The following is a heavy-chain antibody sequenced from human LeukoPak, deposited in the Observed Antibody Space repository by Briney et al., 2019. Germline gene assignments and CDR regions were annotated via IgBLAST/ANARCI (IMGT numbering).Heavy chain of an antibody. V-gene: IGHV4-59*01. D-gene: IGHD6-13*01. CDR2: IYYSGST. Sequence: PGGSLRLSCAASGFTFSSYAMSWVRQAPGKGLEWIGYIYYSGSTNYNPSLKSRVTISVDTSKNQFSLKLSSVTAADTAVYYCARDHNSIAAAGTVAFDIWGQGTMVTVSS. J-gene: IGHJ3*02. CDR1: GFTFSSYA. CDR3: ARDHNSIAAAGTVAFDI.